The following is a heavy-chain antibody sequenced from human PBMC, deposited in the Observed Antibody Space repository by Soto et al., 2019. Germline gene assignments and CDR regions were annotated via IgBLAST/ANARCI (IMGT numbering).Heavy chain of an antibody. CDR1: GGSFSGYY. D-gene: IGHD1-1*01. CDR2: INHSGST. V-gene: IGHV4-34*01. Sequence: PSENLYLTCAVYGGSFSGYYWSWIRQPPGKGLEWIGEINHSGSTNYNPSLKSRVTISVDTCKNQFSLKLSSVTAADTAVYYCARGNQLETNYYDVIDVCGHGTTVAVS. J-gene: IGHJ6*02. CDR3: ARGNQLETNYYDVIDV.